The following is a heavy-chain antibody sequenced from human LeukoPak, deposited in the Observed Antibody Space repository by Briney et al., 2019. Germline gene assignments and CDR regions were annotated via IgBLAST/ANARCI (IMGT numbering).Heavy chain of an antibody. D-gene: IGHD3-22*01. J-gene: IGHJ5*02. CDR3: ARGPDYYDSSGETTGVNWFDP. CDR1: GGSISSYY. CDR2: IYTSGST. V-gene: IGHV4-4*07. Sequence: SETLSLTCTVSGGSISSYYWSWIRQPAGKGLEWIGRIYTSGSTNYNPSLKSRVTMSVDTSKNQFSLKLSSVTAADTAVYYCARGPDYYDSSGETTGVNWFDPWGQGTLVTVSS.